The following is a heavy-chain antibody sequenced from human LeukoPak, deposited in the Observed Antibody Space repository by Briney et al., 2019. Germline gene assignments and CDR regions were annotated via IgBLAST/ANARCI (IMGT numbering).Heavy chain of an antibody. CDR3: VESSYIRISVVLYP. D-gene: IGHD1-26*01. V-gene: IGHV3-64D*06. J-gene: IGHJ5*02. CDR2: ISSNGGST. Sequence: GGSLRLFCCASGFTLSSWAVQCARQAPGKGLEYVSGISSNGGSTYYADSVKGRFTISRDNSKNTLYLQMSSLRTEDTAVYYCVESSYIRISVVLYPWGQGTLVTVSS. CDR1: GFTLSSWA.